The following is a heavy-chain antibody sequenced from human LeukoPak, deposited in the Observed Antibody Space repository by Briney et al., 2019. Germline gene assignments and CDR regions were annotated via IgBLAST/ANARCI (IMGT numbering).Heavy chain of an antibody. CDR3: ARGIAVAGTRDY. CDR1: GFTFSSYA. CDR2: ISYDGSNK. D-gene: IGHD6-19*01. J-gene: IGHJ4*02. Sequence: GGSLRLSCAASGFTFSSYAMHWVRQAPGKGLEWVAVISYDGSNKYYADSVKGRFTISRDNSKNTVYLQMNSLRAEDTAVYYCARGIAVAGTRDYWGQGTLVTVSS. V-gene: IGHV3-30-3*01.